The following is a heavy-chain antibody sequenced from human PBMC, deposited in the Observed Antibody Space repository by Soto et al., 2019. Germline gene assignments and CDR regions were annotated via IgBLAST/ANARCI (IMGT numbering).Heavy chain of an antibody. J-gene: IGHJ5*02. Sequence: QVQLQESGPGLVKPSGTLSLTCAVSSGSISSSYWWSWVRQPPGKGLEWIGEISHSGNTNYNPSLKNRVTISVDKSKNQFSLNVNSVTAADTAVYFCARGILVPVDIVDVVPWGQGTRVIVSS. CDR1: SGSISSSYW. V-gene: IGHV4-4*02. CDR2: ISHSGNT. CDR3: ARGILVPVDIVDVVP. D-gene: IGHD3-16*02.